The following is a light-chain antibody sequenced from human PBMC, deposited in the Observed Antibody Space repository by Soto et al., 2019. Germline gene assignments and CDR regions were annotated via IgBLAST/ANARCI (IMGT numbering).Light chain of an antibody. J-gene: IGKJ3*01. CDR1: QGISSA. Sequence: AIQLTQSPSSLSASVGDRVTITCRASQGISSALAWYQQTPGKPPKLLIYDASSLEIGVPSRFSGSGSVTDFILTISRLQHEDSANYYCHQFNNYPYTFGPGTKV. CDR3: HQFNNYPYT. V-gene: IGKV1D-13*01. CDR2: DAS.